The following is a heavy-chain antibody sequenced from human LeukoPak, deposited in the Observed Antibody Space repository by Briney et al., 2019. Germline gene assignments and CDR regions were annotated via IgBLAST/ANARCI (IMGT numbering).Heavy chain of an antibody. CDR2: IYGGST. J-gene: IGHJ6*03. Sequence: GGSLRLSCAASGFTVSDNYMTWVRQAPGKGLEWVSIIYGGSTYYADSVKGRFTISRDNSKNTVYLQMNSLRAEDTAVYYCARDFEGVHRTTDSYTYYYYMDVWGKGTTVIVSS. CDR1: GFTVSDNY. V-gene: IGHV3-53*01. D-gene: IGHD2/OR15-2a*01. CDR3: ARDFEGVHRTTDSYTYYYYMDV.